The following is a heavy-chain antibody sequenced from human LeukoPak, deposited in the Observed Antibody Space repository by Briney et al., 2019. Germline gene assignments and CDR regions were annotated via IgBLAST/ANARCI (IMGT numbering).Heavy chain of an antibody. J-gene: IGHJ5*02. CDR3: ARTPQWELLNWFDP. CDR2: INPKSGGT. V-gene: IGHV1-2*02. Sequence: ASVKVSCKASGYTFTDYYMQWVRQAPGQGLEWMGWINPKSGGTNYAQKFQGRVTMTRDTSISTAYMELSRLRSDDTAVYYCARTPQWELLNWFDPWGQGTLVIVSS. D-gene: IGHD1-26*01. CDR1: GYTFTDYY.